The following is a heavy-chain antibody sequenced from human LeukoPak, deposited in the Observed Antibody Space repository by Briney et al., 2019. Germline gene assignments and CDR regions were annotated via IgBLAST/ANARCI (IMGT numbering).Heavy chain of an antibody. D-gene: IGHD4-17*01. V-gene: IGHV1-18*01. J-gene: IGHJ6*03. CDR3: AREDAVTRYYYMDV. Sequence: ASVTVSCKASGYTFTSYGISWVRQAPGQGLEWMGWISAYNGNTNYAQKLQGRVTMTTDTSTSTAYMELRSLRSDDTAVYYCAREDAVTRYYYMDVWGKGTTVTVSS. CDR1: GYTFTSYG. CDR2: ISAYNGNT.